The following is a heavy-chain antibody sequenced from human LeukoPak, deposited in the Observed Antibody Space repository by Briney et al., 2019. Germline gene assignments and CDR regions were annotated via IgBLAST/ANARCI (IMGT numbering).Heavy chain of an antibody. Sequence: HSGGSLRLSCAASGFTVSSNYMSWVRQAPGKGLEWVSVIYSGGSTYYADSVKGRFTISRDNSKNTLYLQMNSLRAEDTAVYYCATDIAAAGNFDYLGQGTLVTVSS. CDR2: IYSGGST. D-gene: IGHD6-13*01. J-gene: IGHJ4*02. V-gene: IGHV3-53*01. CDR1: GFTVSSNY. CDR3: ATDIAAAGNFDY.